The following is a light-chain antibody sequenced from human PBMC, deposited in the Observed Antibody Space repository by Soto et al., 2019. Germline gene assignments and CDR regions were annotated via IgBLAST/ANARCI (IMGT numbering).Light chain of an antibody. V-gene: IGLV2-23*01. CDR1: RSDVGSHNL. CDR2: EGT. Sequence: QSALTQPASVSGSPGQSITISCTGTRSDVGSHNLVSWYQQNPGKAPKLMIYEGTKRPSEVSDRFSGFKSGNTASLTTSGLHAEDEAEYYCCSYAGTTSVLFGGGTQLTVL. CDR3: CSYAGTTSVL. J-gene: IGLJ3*02.